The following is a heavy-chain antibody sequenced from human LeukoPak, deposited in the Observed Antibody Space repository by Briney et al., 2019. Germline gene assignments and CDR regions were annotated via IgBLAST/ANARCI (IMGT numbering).Heavy chain of an antibody. CDR3: TSGGMVSGDY. V-gene: IGHV4-59*01. Sequence: SETLSLTCAVSGGSINSYYWSWIRQAPGKGLEWIGYIYYSGSTNYNPSLKSRVTISRDTSKNQFSLKLRSVPAADTAVYYCTSGGMVSGDYWGHGTLVTVSS. J-gene: IGHJ4*01. CDR2: IYYSGST. D-gene: IGHD2-8*01. CDR1: GGSINSYY.